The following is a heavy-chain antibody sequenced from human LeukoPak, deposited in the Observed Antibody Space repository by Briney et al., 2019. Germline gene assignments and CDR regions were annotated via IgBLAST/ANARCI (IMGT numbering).Heavy chain of an antibody. CDR2: ISNVGTTT. CDR1: GFTFSSYS. CDR3: AKDSYWKGYCSGGSCYSGGYFDY. D-gene: IGHD2-15*01. Sequence: PGGSLRLSCTASGFTFSSYSMNWVRQAPGKGLEWVSYISNVGTTTHYADSVRGRFTVSRDNAKNSLFLQMNSLRAEDTALYYCAKDSYWKGYCSGGSCYSGGYFDYWGQGTLVTVSS. V-gene: IGHV3-48*04. J-gene: IGHJ4*02.